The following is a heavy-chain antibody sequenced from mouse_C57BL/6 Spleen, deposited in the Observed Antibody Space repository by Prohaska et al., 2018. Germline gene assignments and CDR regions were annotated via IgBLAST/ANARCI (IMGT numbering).Heavy chain of an antibody. CDR1: Y. D-gene: IGHD1-1*01. CDR3: GFGSSSAWFAY. Sequence: YMPWVKQSHGKSLEWIGLVYPYNGGTSYNQKFKGKATLTVDTSFSTAYMELNSLTSEESAVYYCGFGSSSAWFAYWGQGTLVTVSA. V-gene: IGHV1-36*01. J-gene: IGHJ3*01. CDR2: VYPYNGGT.